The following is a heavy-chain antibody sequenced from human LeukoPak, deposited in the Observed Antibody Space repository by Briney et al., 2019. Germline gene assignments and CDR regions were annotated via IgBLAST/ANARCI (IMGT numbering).Heavy chain of an antibody. Sequence: GGSLRLSCAASGFTFSSYAMSWVRQAPGMGLEWVSAISGSGGSTYYADSVKGRFTISRDNSKNTLYLQMNSLRAEDTAVYYCAKDLKYSYGIPDYWGQGTLVTVSS. D-gene: IGHD5-18*01. CDR3: AKDLKYSYGIPDY. J-gene: IGHJ4*02. CDR1: GFTFSSYA. V-gene: IGHV3-23*01. CDR2: ISGSGGST.